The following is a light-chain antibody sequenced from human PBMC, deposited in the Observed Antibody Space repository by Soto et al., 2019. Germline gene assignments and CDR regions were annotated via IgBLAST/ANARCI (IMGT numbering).Light chain of an antibody. CDR3: LQYNNWVPT. V-gene: IGKV3-15*01. J-gene: IGKJ1*01. CDR1: QSVSSN. Sequence: EIVMSQSPATLSVSPGERATLSCRASQSVSSNLAWYQQKPGQAPRLLIYGASTRATGIPARFSGSGSGTEFTLTVSSLQSEDFAVYYCLQYNNWVPTFGQGTKVDIK. CDR2: GAS.